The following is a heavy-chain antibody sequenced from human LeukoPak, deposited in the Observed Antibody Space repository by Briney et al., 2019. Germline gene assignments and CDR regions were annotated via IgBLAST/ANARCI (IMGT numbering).Heavy chain of an antibody. V-gene: IGHV3-7*01. CDR2: IEQDGSEK. CDR1: GFSLSSSW. CDR3: VRVADN. Sequence: GRSLRLSCAASGFSLSSSWMSWVRQAPGKGLEWVANIEQDGSEKYYVDSVKGRFTVSRDNGHNYLYLQMSSLRAEDTAVYYCVRVADNWGQGTLVTVSS. J-gene: IGHJ4*02.